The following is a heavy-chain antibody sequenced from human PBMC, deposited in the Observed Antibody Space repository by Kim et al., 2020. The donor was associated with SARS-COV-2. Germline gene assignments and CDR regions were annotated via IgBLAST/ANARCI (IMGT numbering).Heavy chain of an antibody. V-gene: IGHV1-2*02. Sequence: ASVKVSCKASGYTFTGYYIHWVRQAPGQGLEWMGWINPNSGGTNYAQKFQGRVTMTRDTSISTAYIELRRLRSDDTAVYYCAREGRPAAPDYSSSWYFEYWGQGTLVTVSS. CDR3: AREGRPAAPDYSSSWYFEY. D-gene: IGHD6-13*01. CDR1: GYTFTGYY. J-gene: IGHJ4*02. CDR2: INPNSGGT.